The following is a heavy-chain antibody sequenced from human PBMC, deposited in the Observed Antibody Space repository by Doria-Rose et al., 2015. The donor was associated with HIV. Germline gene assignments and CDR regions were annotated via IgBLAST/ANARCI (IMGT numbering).Heavy chain of an antibody. Sequence: VALKESGPVLVKPTETLTLTCTVSGVSLSSPGMGVSWIRQPPGTALEWLAHIFSADERSYKTSLKSRLTISRGASKSQVVLTMTDMDPVDTATYYCARIKSSRWYHKYYFDFWGQGTLVIVSA. J-gene: IGHJ4*02. CDR1: GVSLSSPGMG. V-gene: IGHV2-26*01. CDR3: ARIKSSRWYHKYYFDF. D-gene: IGHD6-13*01. CDR2: IFSADER.